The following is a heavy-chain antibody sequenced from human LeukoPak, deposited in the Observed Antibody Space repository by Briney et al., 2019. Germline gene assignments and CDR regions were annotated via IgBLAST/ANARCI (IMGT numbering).Heavy chain of an antibody. CDR1: GFTFSSYG. Sequence: GGSLRLSCAASGFTFSSYGMSWVRQAPGKGLEWVSAIGGRDGSTYYADSVKGRFTVSRDNSKDTLYLQINSLRDEDTAVYYCARRWLGDPYGMDVWGQGTTVSVSS. V-gene: IGHV3-23*01. J-gene: IGHJ6*02. D-gene: IGHD3-10*01. CDR3: ARRWLGDPYGMDV. CDR2: IGGRDGST.